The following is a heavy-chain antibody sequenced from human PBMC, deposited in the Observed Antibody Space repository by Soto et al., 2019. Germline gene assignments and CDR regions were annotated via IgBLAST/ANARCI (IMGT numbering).Heavy chain of an antibody. J-gene: IGHJ4*02. CDR2: INPSGGST. CDR1: GYTFTSYY. D-gene: IGHD3-10*01. V-gene: IGHV1-46*01. CDR3: ARIGPYYYGSGSSFDY. Sequence: ASVKVSCKASGYTFTSYYMHWVRQAPGQGLEWMGIINPSGGSTSYAQKFQGRVTMTRDTSTSTVYMELSSLRSEDTAVYYCARIGPYYYGSGSSFDYWGQGTLVTVSS.